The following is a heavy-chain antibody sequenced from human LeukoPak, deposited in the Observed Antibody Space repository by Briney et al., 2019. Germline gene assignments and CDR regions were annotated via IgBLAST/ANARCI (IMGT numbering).Heavy chain of an antibody. J-gene: IGHJ5*02. CDR3: ARNAIAAAGRLNWFDP. V-gene: IGHV4-39*01. CDR2: IYYSGST. Sequence: PSETLSLTCTVSGGSISSSSYYWGWIRQPPGKGLEWIGSIYYSGSTYYNPSLKSRVTISVDTSKSQFSLKLSSVTAADTAVYYCARNAIAAAGRLNWFDPWGQGTLVTVSS. CDR1: GGSISSSSYY. D-gene: IGHD6-13*01.